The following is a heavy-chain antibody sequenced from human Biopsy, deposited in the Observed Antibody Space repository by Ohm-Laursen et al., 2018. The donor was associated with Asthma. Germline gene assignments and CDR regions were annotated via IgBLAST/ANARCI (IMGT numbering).Heavy chain of an antibody. J-gene: IGHJ4*02. V-gene: IGHV3-30*18. D-gene: IGHD5-12*01. CDR1: GFMFRSFG. CDR3: AKRRGYSGHDNDY. Sequence: SLRLSCAAAGFMFRSFGMHWVRQAPGKGLEWVAVISYDGNHKFYEDSVNGRFTISRDNSKNTLYLQMNSLRTEDTAVYYCAKRRGYSGHDNDYWGQGTLVIVSS. CDR2: ISYDGNHK.